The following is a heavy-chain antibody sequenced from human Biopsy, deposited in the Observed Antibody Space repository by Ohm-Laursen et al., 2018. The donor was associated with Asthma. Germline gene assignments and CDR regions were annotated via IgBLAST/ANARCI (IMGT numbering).Heavy chain of an antibody. CDR3: ARTYFDFLTGQVHDAFAM. V-gene: IGHV1-3*01. J-gene: IGHJ3*02. CDR2: INAANGNT. Sequence: ASVKVSCKTSGYTFINYAIHWVRQAPGHSLEWMGWINAANGNTKYSRKFQGRLTISRDTSASTAYMDLSSLRSEDTAVHYCARTYFDFLTGQVHDAFAMWGQGTMVTVSS. D-gene: IGHD3-9*01. CDR1: GYTFINYA.